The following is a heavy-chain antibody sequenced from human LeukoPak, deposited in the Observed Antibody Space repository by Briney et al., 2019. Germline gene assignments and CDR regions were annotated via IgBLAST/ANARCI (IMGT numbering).Heavy chain of an antibody. CDR1: GFTFSSYS. CDR3: ARERSYSSGWGVNEGAFDI. V-gene: IGHV3-48*01. CDR2: ISSSSSTI. Sequence: GGSLRLSCAASGFTFSSYSMNWVRQAPGKGLEWVSYISSSSSTIYYADSVGGRFTISRDNAKNSLYLQMNSLRAEDTAVYYCARERSYSSGWGVNEGAFDIWGQGTMVTVSS. D-gene: IGHD6-19*01. J-gene: IGHJ3*02.